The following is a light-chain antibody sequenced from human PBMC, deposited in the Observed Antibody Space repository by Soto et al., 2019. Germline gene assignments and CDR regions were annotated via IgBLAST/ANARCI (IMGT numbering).Light chain of an antibody. V-gene: IGLV4-60*02. J-gene: IGLJ2*01. CDR3: ESWDSNTRV. CDR2: LEGSGSY. CDR1: SGHSSYI. Sequence: QSVLTQSSSASASLGSSVKLTCTLSSGHSSYIIAWHQQQPGKAPRYLMNLEGSGSYNKGSGVPDRFSGSSSGADRYLTISNLQYEDEDNYYCESWDSNTRVFGGGTKLTVL.